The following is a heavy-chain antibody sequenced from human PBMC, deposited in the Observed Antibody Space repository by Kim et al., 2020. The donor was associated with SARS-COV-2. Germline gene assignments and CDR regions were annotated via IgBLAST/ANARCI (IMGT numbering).Heavy chain of an antibody. D-gene: IGHD4-17*01. CDR3: ARVYGDYANYFDS. J-gene: IGHJ4*02. CDR2: INTGDGNT. CDR1: GYTFTNFA. Sequence: ASVKVSCKASGYTFTNFAIHWVRQAPGQSLEAMGWINTGDGNTEYAQKFQGTVTITRDRSASTAYMELSSLTSEDTAMYYCARVYGDYANYFDSWGQGTLVTASS. V-gene: IGHV1-3*04.